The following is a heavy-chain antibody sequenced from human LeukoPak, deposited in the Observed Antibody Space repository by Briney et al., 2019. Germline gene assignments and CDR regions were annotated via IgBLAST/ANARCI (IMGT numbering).Heavy chain of an antibody. Sequence: GASAKVSCKASGYTFTSYDINLVRQATGQGLEWMGWMNPNSGNTGYAQKFQGRVTMTRNTSISTAYMELSSLRSEDTAVYYCARDQAGYYDSSGYDYWGQGTLVTVSS. D-gene: IGHD3-22*01. CDR2: MNPNSGNT. CDR3: ARDQAGYYDSSGYDY. CDR1: GYTFTSYD. V-gene: IGHV1-8*01. J-gene: IGHJ4*02.